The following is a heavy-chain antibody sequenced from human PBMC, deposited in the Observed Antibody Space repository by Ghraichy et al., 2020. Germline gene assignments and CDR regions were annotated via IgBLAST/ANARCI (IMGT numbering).Heavy chain of an antibody. Sequence: GGSLRLSCAASGFTFSSYSMNWVRQAPGKGLEWVSYIHSSSTSSIFYADSVKGRFTISRDNAQNSLYLQMNNLRDEDTAVYYCARAAAVAGLSRGRLDSWGQGTLVTGSA. CDR1: GFTFSSYS. J-gene: IGHJ4*02. V-gene: IGHV3-48*02. D-gene: IGHD6-19*01. CDR3: ARAAAVAGLSRGRLDS. CDR2: IHSSSTSSI.